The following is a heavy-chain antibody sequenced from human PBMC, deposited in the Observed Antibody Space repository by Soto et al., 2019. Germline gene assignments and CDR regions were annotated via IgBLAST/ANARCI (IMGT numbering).Heavy chain of an antibody. V-gene: IGHV3-48*02. CDR2: ISSSSSTI. D-gene: IGHD1-26*01. CDR1: GFTFSSYS. J-gene: IGHJ6*02. Sequence: GGSLRLSCAASGFTFSSYSMNWVRQAPGKGLEWVSYISSSSSTIYYADSVKGRFTISRDNAKNSLYLQMNSLRDEDTAVYYCARDLYSGSYLYYYYGMDVWGQGTTVTVSS. CDR3: ARDLYSGSYLYYYYGMDV.